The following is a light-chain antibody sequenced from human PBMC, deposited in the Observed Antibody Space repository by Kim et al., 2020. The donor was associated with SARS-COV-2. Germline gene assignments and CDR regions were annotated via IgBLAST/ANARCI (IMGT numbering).Light chain of an antibody. V-gene: IGLV2-14*03. J-gene: IGLJ3*02. Sequence: SALTQPASVSGSPGQSITISCTGTSSDIGYYNFISWYQHHPGRAPKLMIFDVGKRPSGVSSRFSGSKSGNTASLTISGLQAEDEADYYCSSYTTIRTWVFGGGTQLTVL. CDR2: DVG. CDR3: SSYTTIRTWV. CDR1: SSDIGYYNF.